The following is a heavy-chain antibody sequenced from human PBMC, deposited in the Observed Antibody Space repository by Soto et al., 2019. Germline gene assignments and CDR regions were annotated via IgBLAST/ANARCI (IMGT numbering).Heavy chain of an antibody. D-gene: IGHD1-1*01. CDR3: ARRPTTGTRYIDY. V-gene: IGHV1-2*02. Sequence: ASVKVSCKASGYTFTGYYMHWVRQAPGQGLEWMGWINPNSGGTNYAQKFQGRVTMTRDTSKNQFSLKLSSVTAADTAVYYCARRPTTGTRYIDYWGQGTLVTVSS. CDR2: INPNSGGT. CDR1: GYTFTGYY. J-gene: IGHJ4*02.